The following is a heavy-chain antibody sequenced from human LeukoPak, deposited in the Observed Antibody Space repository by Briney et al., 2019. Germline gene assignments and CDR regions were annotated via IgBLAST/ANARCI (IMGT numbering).Heavy chain of an antibody. D-gene: IGHD3-10*01. V-gene: IGHV1-2*02. J-gene: IGHJ4*02. Sequence: ASVKVSCKASGYTFTDYYLHWVRQAPGQGLEWMGWINPNNGGTKYAQKFQGRVTMTRDTSIGTAYMDLSRLRSDDTAVYYCARDNYGSGSYYKCWGQGTLVTGSS. CDR2: INPNNGGT. CDR3: ARDNYGSGSYYKC. CDR1: GYTFTDYY.